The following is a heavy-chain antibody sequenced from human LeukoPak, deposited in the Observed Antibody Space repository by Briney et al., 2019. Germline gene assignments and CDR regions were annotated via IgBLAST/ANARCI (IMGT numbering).Heavy chain of an antibody. V-gene: IGHV3-30*03. CDR2: ISHDGSNK. CDR1: GFTFSSYG. J-gene: IGHJ4*02. Sequence: GGSLRLSCAASGFTFSSYGMHWVRQAPGKGLEWVAVISHDGSNKYYADSVKGRFTISRDNSKNTPYLQMNSLRAEDTAVYYCARGGWHDSSGYYLQPVDYWGQGTLVTVSS. D-gene: IGHD3-22*01. CDR3: ARGGWHDSSGYYLQPVDY.